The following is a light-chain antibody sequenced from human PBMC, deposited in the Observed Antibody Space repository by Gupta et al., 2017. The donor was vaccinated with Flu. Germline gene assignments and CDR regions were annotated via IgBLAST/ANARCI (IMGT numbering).Light chain of an antibody. V-gene: IGKV1-33*01. CDR3: QQYDNLPPLT. CDR1: QDISNY. J-gene: IGKJ4*01. CDR2: DAS. Sequence: ASVGDRVTITCQASQDISNYLNWYQQKPGKAPKLLIYDASNLETGVPSRFSGSGSGTDFTFTISSLQPEDIATYYCQQYDNLPPLTFGGGTKVEIK.